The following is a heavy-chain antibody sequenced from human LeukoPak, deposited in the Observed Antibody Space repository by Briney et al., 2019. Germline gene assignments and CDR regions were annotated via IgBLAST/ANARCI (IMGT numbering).Heavy chain of an antibody. V-gene: IGHV3-48*01. CDR1: GFTFGSYS. CDR3: AREMGIVGA. D-gene: IGHD1-26*01. J-gene: IGHJ4*02. CDR2: ISSSSSTI. Sequence: PGGSLRLSCAASGFTFGSYSINWVRQVPGKGLEWVSYISSSSSTIYYADSVKGRFTISRDNAKNSLYLQMNSLRAEDTAVYYCAREMGIVGAWGQGTLVTVSS.